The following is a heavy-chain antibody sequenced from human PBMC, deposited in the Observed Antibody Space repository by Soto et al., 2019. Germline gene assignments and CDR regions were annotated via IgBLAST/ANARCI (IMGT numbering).Heavy chain of an antibody. CDR1: GGTFSSYT. Sequence: QVQLVRSGAEVKQPGSAVKVSCKASGGTFSSYTISWVRQAPGQGLEWMGRIIPILGIANYAQKFQGRVTITADKSTRTAYLELSSLRSEDTAVYYCASLMSSGYYYGMDVWGQGTTVTVSS. V-gene: IGHV1-69*02. CDR3: ASLMSSGYYYGMDV. J-gene: IGHJ6*02. D-gene: IGHD3-10*01. CDR2: IIPILGIA.